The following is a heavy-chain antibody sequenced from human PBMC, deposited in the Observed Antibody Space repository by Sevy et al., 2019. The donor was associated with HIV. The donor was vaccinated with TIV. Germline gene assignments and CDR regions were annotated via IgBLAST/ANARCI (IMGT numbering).Heavy chain of an antibody. Sequence: GGSLRLSCAASGFTFSSNWLHWVRQAPGKGLVGVSRINSDGSSTTYADSVKGRFTISRDNAKNTLYLQMNSLRAEDTAVYYCVKSVGVSRGFDYWGQGTLVTVSS. CDR2: INSDGSST. J-gene: IGHJ4*02. V-gene: IGHV3-74*01. CDR1: GFTFSSNW. D-gene: IGHD1-26*01. CDR3: VKSVGVSRGFDY.